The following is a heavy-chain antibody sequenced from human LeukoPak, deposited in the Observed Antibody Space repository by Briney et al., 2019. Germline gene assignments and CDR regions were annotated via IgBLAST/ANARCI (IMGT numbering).Heavy chain of an antibody. V-gene: IGHV3-23*01. CDR3: TKDPNGDYIGAFDM. J-gene: IGHJ3*02. CDR1: GFIFNKYA. Sequence: GGSLRLSCAASGFIFNKYAMTRVRQAPGKGLEWVASTIVSGARTYYADSVKGRFTLFRDNSKNTLFLYMDNLRADDTALYYCTKDPNGDYIGAFDMWGPGTMVTVSS. D-gene: IGHD4-17*01. CDR2: TIVSGART.